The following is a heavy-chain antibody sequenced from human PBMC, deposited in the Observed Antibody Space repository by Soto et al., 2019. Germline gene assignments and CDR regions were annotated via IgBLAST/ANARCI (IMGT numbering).Heavy chain of an antibody. J-gene: IGHJ5*02. D-gene: IGHD2-2*01. CDR2: INGNTGGT. Sequence: GASEKVSCKASGYTFTGHYIQWVRQALGRGLEWMGWINGNTGGTNYAQRFQGRVAMNRDTSTSTAYRELSRLGYDDTAVYYRARDQAFGESYHLDRWGQGIRVTFYS. CDR3: ARDQAFGESYHLDR. CDR1: GYTFTGHY. V-gene: IGHV1-2*02.